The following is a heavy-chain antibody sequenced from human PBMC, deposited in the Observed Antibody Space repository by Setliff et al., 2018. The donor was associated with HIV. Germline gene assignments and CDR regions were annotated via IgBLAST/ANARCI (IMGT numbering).Heavy chain of an antibody. D-gene: IGHD2-8*01. CDR1: GFTFSDFW. J-gene: IGHJ5*02. Sequence: PGGSLRLSCEASGFTFSDFWMHWVRQAPGKGLEWVASISPDGSRNYCVGSVKGRFTASRDNAKSSLYLQMNSLRAEDTAVYYCAALSLRTNTVYGILSTRFDPWGRGTLVTVSS. V-gene: IGHV3-7*03. CDR2: ISPDGSRN. CDR3: AALSLRTNTVYGILSTRFDP.